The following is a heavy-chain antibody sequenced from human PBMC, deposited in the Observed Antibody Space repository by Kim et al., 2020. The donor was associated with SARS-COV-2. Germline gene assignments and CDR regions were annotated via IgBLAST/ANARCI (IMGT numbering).Heavy chain of an antibody. CDR3: ARVNGGDGYNGGSIDV. CDR1: GFIFSSYG. Sequence: GGSLRLSCAASGFIFSSYGMHWVRQAPGKGLEWVAVIWYDGSEKYYADSVKGRFTISRDDSKNTVYLQMNSLRAEDTAVYYCARVNGGDGYNGGSIDVWGQGTTVTVS. J-gene: IGHJ6*02. V-gene: IGHV3-33*01. D-gene: IGHD3-16*01. CDR2: IWYDGSEK.